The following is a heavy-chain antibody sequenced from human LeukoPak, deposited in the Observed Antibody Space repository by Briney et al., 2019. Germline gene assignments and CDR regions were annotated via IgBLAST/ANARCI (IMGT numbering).Heavy chain of an antibody. CDR1: GYTFTSYA. J-gene: IGHJ4*02. V-gene: IGHV7-4-1*02. CDR2: INTSTGNP. Sequence: ASVKVSCKASGYTFTSYAMNWVRQAPGQGLEWMGWINTSTGNPTYAQGFTGRFVFSLDTSVSTAYLQISSLKAEDTAVYYSARDFPPPKYYYDSSGYLDYWGQGTLVTVSS. CDR3: ARDFPPPKYYYDSSGYLDY. D-gene: IGHD3-22*01.